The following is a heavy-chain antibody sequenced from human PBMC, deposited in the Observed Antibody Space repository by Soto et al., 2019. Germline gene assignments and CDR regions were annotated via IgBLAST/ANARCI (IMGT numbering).Heavy chain of an antibody. V-gene: IGHV4-31*03. CDR2: IYYSGST. CDR3: ARTKAVWGSPYYFDY. Sequence: SETLSLTCTVSGGSISSGGYYWSWIRQHPGKGLEWIGYIYYSGSTYYNPSLKSRVTISVDTSKNQFSLKLSSVTAADTAVYYCARTKAVWGSPYYFDYWDQGTLVTVSS. J-gene: IGHJ4*02. CDR1: GGSISSGGYY. D-gene: IGHD3-16*01.